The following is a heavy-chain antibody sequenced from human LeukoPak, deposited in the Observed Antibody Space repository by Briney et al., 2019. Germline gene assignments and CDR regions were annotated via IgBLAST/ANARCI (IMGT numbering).Heavy chain of an antibody. CDR1: GFTFSSYE. D-gene: IGHD1-14*01. Sequence: QPGGSLRLSCAASGFTFSSYEMNWVRQAPGKGLEWISYISDSSSTIYYADSVKGRFTISRDNAKNSLYLQLKSLRAEDTAVYYCARANRLSNSPGYWFDPWGQGTLVTVSS. J-gene: IGHJ5*02. V-gene: IGHV3-48*03. CDR2: ISDSSSTI. CDR3: ARANRLSNSPGYWFDP.